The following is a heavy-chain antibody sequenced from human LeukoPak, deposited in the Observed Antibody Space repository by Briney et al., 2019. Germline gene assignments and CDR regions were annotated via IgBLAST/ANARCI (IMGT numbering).Heavy chain of an antibody. V-gene: IGHV3-53*01. D-gene: IGHD5-18*01. Sequence: GGSLRLSCAASGFTVSSNYMSWVRQAPGKGLEWVSVIYSGGSTYYADSVKGRFTISRDNSKNTLYLQMNSLRAEDTAVYYCARDTDSYGSDYWGQGTLVTVSS. J-gene: IGHJ4*02. CDR3: ARDTDSYGSDY. CDR1: GFTVSSNY. CDR2: IYSGGST.